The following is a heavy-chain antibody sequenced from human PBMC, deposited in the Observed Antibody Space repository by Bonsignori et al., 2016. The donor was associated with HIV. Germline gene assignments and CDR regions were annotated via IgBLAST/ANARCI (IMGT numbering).Heavy chain of an antibody. J-gene: IGHJ4*02. D-gene: IGHD3-3*01. Sequence: SETLSLTCAVSGYSISSGYYWGWIRQPPGKGLEWIGSIYHSGSTYYNPSLKSRVTISVDTSKNQFSLKLSSVTAADTAVYYCARHPYYDFWSGYSNFDYWGQGTLVTVSS. CDR3: ARHPYYDFWSGYSNFDY. V-gene: IGHV4-38-2*01. CDR1: GYSISSGYY. CDR2: IYHSGST.